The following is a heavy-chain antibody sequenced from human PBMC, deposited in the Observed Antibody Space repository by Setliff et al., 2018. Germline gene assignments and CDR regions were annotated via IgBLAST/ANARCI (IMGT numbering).Heavy chain of an antibody. Sequence: SETLSLTCTVSGGSVSNSGFFWGWLRQAPGKGLEWIGNIYDSGSSNYNASLKSRLIITRDTSKNQISLKLTSVTAADTAVYYCGRGFSRIEGWGNWLDPWGQGILVTVS. CDR3: GRGFSRIEGWGNWLDP. D-gene: IGHD2-15*01. CDR1: GGSVSNSGFF. V-gene: IGHV4-39*01. CDR2: IYDSGSS. J-gene: IGHJ5*02.